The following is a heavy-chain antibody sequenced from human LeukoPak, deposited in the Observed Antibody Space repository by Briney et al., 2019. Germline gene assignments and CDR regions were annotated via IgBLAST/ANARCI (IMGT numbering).Heavy chain of an antibody. J-gene: IGHJ4*02. CDR1: GYTFTTYH. CDR3: ARAPPRLDGYILYY. Sequence: GASVKVSCMASGYTFTTYHMHWVRQAPGQGLEWVGMIDTSDGNTNYAQNFQGRVTITADKSTSTAYMELSSLRSEDTAVYYCARAPPRLDGYILYYWGQGTLVTVSS. D-gene: IGHD5-24*01. CDR2: IDTSDGNT. V-gene: IGHV1-46*01.